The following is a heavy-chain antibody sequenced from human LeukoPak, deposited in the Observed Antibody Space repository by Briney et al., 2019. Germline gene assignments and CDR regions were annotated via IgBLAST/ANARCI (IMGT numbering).Heavy chain of an antibody. J-gene: IGHJ5*02. V-gene: IGHV3-23*01. CDR2: ISGRGGTT. CDR3: ARDLVDYGDYAERGGNWFDP. D-gene: IGHD4-17*01. CDR1: GFTFSTYA. Sequence: GGSLRLPCAASGFTFSTYAMSWVRQAPGKGLEWVSFISGRGGTTYNADSVKGRFTISRDNSKNTLYLQMNSLRADDTAIYYCARDLVDYGDYAERGGNWFDPWGQGTLVTVSS.